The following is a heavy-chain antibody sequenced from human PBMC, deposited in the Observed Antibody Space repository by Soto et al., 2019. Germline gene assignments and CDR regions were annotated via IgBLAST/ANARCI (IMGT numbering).Heavy chain of an antibody. Sequence: EVQLLESGGGLVQPGGSVRLSCAASGFTFSSYAMRWVRQAPVKGLEWVSAISGSGGSTYYADSVKGRFTISRDNPKNTLYLQMNSLRAEDTAVYYCASRGSGSYYDYWGQGTLVTVSS. D-gene: IGHD1-26*01. J-gene: IGHJ4*02. CDR2: ISGSGGST. CDR3: ASRGSGSYYDY. V-gene: IGHV3-23*01. CDR1: GFTFSSYA.